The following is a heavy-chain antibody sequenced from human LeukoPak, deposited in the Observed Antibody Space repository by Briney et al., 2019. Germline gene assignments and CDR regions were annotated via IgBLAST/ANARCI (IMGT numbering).Heavy chain of an antibody. CDR3: ARGNRYYYDSSGYFPTTKFDY. CDR2: TFYSYKWYI. J-gene: IGHJ4*02. D-gene: IGHD3-22*01. Sequence: SPTLSLTFAISGDSVSMNSGTWTWIRHSPSRGIEWLGSTFYSYKWYIDYALSVKSRITIKADTSKNQFSLQLNSVTPEHTAVYYCARGNRYYYDSSGYFPTTKFDYWGQGTLVTVS. V-gene: IGHV6-1*01. CDR1: GDSVSMNSGT.